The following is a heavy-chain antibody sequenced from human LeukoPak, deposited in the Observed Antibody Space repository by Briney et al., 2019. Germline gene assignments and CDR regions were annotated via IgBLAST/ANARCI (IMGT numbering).Heavy chain of an antibody. Sequence: PGGSLRLSCAASGFTFSSSGMHWVRQAPGKGLEWVAVISYDGSNKYYADSAKGRFTISRDNSKNTLYLQMNSLRAEDTAVYYCSRSGYSYGYLYYYYYGMDVWGQGTTVTVSS. CDR1: GFTFSSSG. V-gene: IGHV3-30*03. J-gene: IGHJ6*02. CDR3: SRSGYSYGYLYYYYYGMDV. CDR2: ISYDGSNK. D-gene: IGHD5-18*01.